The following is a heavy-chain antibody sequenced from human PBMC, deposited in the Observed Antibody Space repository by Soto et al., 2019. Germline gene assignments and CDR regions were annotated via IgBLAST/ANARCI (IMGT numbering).Heavy chain of an antibody. D-gene: IGHD2-2*01. J-gene: IGHJ4*02. V-gene: IGHV3-23*01. Sequence: EVRLLESGGDLVPPGGSLRLSCVVSGLTFSGFAMSWVRQSPGKGLEWVSSIGDGGVTAYYADSVKGRFTISRDNSRNMVYLQMTSLTADDTARYFCAKPYQHSAWEDYWGQGTLVTVSS. CDR3: AKPYQHSAWEDY. CDR1: GLTFSGFA. CDR2: IGDGGVTA.